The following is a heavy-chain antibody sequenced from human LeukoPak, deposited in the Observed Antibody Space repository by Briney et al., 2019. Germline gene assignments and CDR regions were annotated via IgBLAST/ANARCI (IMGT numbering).Heavy chain of an antibody. D-gene: IGHD6-19*01. CDR3: ARGIIAVAAASDF. J-gene: IGHJ4*02. CDR1: GFTFSSYS. V-gene: IGHV3-48*01. Sequence: GGSLRLSCAASGFTFSSYSVNWVRQAPGKGGEWVSYICGISCTIYYADSVKGRFTISRDNAKNSLYLQMNSLRAEDTAVYYCARGIIAVAAASDFWGQGTLVTVSS. CDR2: ICGISCTI.